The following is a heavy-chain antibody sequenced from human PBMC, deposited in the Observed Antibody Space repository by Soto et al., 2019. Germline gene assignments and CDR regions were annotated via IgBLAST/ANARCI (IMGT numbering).Heavy chain of an antibody. CDR2: IYYSGST. CDR3: AREVSYYYDSSGYPDY. D-gene: IGHD3-22*01. Sequence: QVQLQESGPGLVKPSQTLSLTCTVSGGSISSGGYYWSWIRQHPGKGLEWIGYIYYSGSTYYNPSLKRRVTISVDTSKNQFSLKLSSVTAADTAVYYCAREVSYYYDSSGYPDYWGQGTLVTVSS. V-gene: IGHV4-31*03. CDR1: GGSISSGGYY. J-gene: IGHJ4*02.